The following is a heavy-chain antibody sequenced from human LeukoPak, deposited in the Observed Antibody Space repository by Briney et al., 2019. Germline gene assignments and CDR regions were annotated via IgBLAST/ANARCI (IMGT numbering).Heavy chain of an antibody. CDR3: ARDCSSTSCSLPGDWFDP. J-gene: IGHJ5*02. V-gene: IGHV1-18*01. Sequence: GASAKVSCKASGYTFTSYGISWVRQAPGQGLEWMGWISAYNGNTNYAQKLQGRVTMTTDTSTSTAYMELRSLRSDDTAVYYCARDCSSTSCSLPGDWFDPWGQGTLVTVSS. CDR1: GYTFTSYG. D-gene: IGHD2-2*01. CDR2: ISAYNGNT.